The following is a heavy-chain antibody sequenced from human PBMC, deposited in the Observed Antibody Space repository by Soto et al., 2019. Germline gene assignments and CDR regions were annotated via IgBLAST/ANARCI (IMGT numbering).Heavy chain of an antibody. J-gene: IGHJ5*02. CDR3: ARSPGRQYPNWFDP. D-gene: IGHD2-2*01. V-gene: IGHV4-59*08. CDR2: IYYSGST. Sequence: PSETLSLTCTVSGGSISSYYWSWIRQPPGKGLEWIGYIYYSGSTNYNPSLKSRVTISVDTSKNQFSLKLSSVTAADTAVYYCARSPGRQYPNWFDPWGQGTLVTVSS. CDR1: GGSISSYY.